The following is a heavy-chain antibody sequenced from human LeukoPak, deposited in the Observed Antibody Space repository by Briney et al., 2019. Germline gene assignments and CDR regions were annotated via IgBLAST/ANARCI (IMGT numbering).Heavy chain of an antibody. CDR1: GFTFTSYG. CDR2: ISSYYSNK. D-gene: IGHD2-2*01. J-gene: IGHJ3*02. Sequence: WGSLRLSCAASGFTFTSYGIHWVRQAPGQGLERVGLISSYYSNKNYADSVQGRFTITTDNSKNTLYLEMSNLSAADTAVYYCARNQEGYCSSAGCYYDAFDIWGQGTMVTVSS. CDR3: ARNQEGYCSSAGCYYDAFDI. V-gene: IGHV3-30*04.